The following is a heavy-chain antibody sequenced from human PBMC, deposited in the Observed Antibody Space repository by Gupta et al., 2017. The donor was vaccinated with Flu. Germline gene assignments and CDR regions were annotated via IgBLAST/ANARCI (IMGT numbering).Heavy chain of an antibody. CDR3: ARTFGISTSYYMDV. D-gene: IGHD3-10*01. CDR2: ISSSSRYI. Sequence: EVQLVESGGGLVRPGGSLSLSCAASGFTFSTYSMHWVRPAPGKGLEWVSSISSSSRYISYTDSVKGRFTISRDSAKNSLYLQMNSLRAEDTAVYYCARTFGISTSYYMDVWGRGTTVTVSS. CDR1: GFTFSTYS. J-gene: IGHJ6*03. V-gene: IGHV3-21*01.